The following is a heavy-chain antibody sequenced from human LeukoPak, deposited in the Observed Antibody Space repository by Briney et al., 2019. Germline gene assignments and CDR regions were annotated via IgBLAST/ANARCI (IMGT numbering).Heavy chain of an antibody. V-gene: IGHV4-4*07. Sequence: SETLSLTCTVSGGSISSYYWSWIRQPPGKGLEWIGRISSSGSTDYNPSLKSRVTMSVDTAKNQFSLKLTSVTAADTAVYYCAREGRRSHSGYWGQGTLVTVSS. CDR3: AREGRRSHSGY. CDR1: GGSISSYY. CDR2: ISSSGST. J-gene: IGHJ4*02. D-gene: IGHD1-26*01.